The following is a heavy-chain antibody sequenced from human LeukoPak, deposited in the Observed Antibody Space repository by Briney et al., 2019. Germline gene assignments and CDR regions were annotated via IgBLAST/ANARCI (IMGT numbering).Heavy chain of an antibody. CDR1: GGSFSGYY. V-gene: IGHV4-34*01. D-gene: IGHD4-17*01. CDR2: INHSGST. CDR3: ARGHSPVTTKVSYFQH. J-gene: IGHJ1*01. Sequence: SETLSLTCAVYGGSFSGYYWSWIRHPPGKGREGIGEINHSGSTNYNPSLKSRVTILVDTSKTQFSLKLSSVTAADTAVYYCARGHSPVTTKVSYFQHWGQGTLVTVSS.